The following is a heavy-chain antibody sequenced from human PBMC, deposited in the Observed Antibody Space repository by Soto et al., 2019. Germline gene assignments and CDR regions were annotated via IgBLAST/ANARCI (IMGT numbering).Heavy chain of an antibody. V-gene: IGHV3-23*01. CDR2: ISGSGGST. D-gene: IGHD3-22*01. CDR3: AKIPKSTYYYDSSGYFDY. CDR1: GFTFSSYA. J-gene: IGHJ4*02. Sequence: GGSLRLSCAASGFTFSSYAMSWVRQAPGKGLEWVSAISGSGGSTYYADSVKGRFTISRDNSKNTLYLQMNSLRAEDTAVYYCAKIPKSTYYYDSSGYFDYWGQGTLVTVS.